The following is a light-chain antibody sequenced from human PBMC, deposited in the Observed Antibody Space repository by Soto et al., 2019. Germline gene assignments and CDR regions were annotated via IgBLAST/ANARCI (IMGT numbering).Light chain of an antibody. J-gene: IGLJ2*01. Sequence: QPVLTQSSSASASLGSSVKLTCTLGSGHSSHIIAWHQQQSGKAPRYLMKLEGSGSYNKGSGVPDRFSGSSSGADRYLAISNLQSEDEADYYCETWDSNTRVFGGGTKLTVL. V-gene: IGLV4-60*03. CDR3: ETWDSNTRV. CDR2: LEGSGSY. CDR1: SGHSSHI.